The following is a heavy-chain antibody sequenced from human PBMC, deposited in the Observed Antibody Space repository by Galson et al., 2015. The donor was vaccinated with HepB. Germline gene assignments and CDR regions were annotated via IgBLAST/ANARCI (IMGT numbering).Heavy chain of an antibody. CDR3: ARGRVSGWYVY. CDR2: INSDGSST. V-gene: IGHV3-74*01. J-gene: IGHJ4*02. D-gene: IGHD6-19*01. Sequence: LRLSCAASGFTFSSYWMHWVRQAPGKGLVWVSRINSDGSSTSYADSVKGRFTISRDNAKNTLYLQMNSLRAEDTAVYYCARGRVSGWYVYWGQGTLVTVSS. CDR1: GFTFSSYW.